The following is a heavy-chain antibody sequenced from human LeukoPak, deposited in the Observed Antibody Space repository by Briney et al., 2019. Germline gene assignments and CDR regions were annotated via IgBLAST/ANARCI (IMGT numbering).Heavy chain of an antibody. CDR1: GGSISSYY. J-gene: IGHJ4*02. Sequence: NPSETLSLTCTVSGGSISSYYWSWIRQPPGKGREWSGYLYYSGSTNYNPSLKSRVTISVDTSKNQFSLKLSSVTAADTAVYYCAKATYGIAAAGQLYFDYWGQGTLVTVSS. D-gene: IGHD6-13*01. CDR3: AKATYGIAAAGQLYFDY. CDR2: LYYSGST. V-gene: IGHV4-59*01.